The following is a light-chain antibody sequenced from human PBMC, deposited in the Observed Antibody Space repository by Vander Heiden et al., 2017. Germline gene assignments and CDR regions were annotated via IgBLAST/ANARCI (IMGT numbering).Light chain of an antibody. Sequence: DIQMTQSPSSLSASVGDRVTITCRASQSISDYLVWYQQRLGKAPKLLIYTASSLQSGVPSRFSGSASGTDFTLTITDLQPEDFATYYCQQSYIIPHTFGQGTKLEIK. CDR2: TAS. CDR3: QQSYIIPHT. J-gene: IGKJ2*01. V-gene: IGKV1-39*01. CDR1: QSISDY.